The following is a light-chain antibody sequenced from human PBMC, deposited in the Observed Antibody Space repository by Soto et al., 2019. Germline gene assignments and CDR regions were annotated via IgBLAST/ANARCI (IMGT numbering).Light chain of an antibody. J-gene: IGKJ4*01. CDR2: GAS. CDR1: QSVSSSY. CDR3: QPYGRSPLPT. V-gene: IGKV3-20*01. Sequence: EIVLTQSPGTLSLSPGERATLSCRASQSVSSSYLAWYQQKPGQAPRLLIYGASSRATGIPDRFSGSGSGTDLTLTIRRLEPEDFAVDFGQPYGRSPLPTFGGGTKVEIQ.